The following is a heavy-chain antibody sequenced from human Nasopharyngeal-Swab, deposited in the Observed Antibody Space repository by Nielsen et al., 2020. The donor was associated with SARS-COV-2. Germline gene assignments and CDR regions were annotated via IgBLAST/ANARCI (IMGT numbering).Heavy chain of an antibody. J-gene: IGHJ2*01. V-gene: IGHV3-53*01. CDR1: GFSVSGNTY. Sequence: GESLKISCAASGFSVSGNTYMSWVRQAPGKGLEWVSTIHADGNTYYADSVRGRFSSSRDNSRNTVSLQMSSLRVEDTAVYYCASRGPATDPSTRDLPYSRRTFDLWGRGTLVTVSS. CDR3: ASRGPATDPSTRDLPYSRRTFDL. D-gene: IGHD3-22*01. CDR2: IHADGNT.